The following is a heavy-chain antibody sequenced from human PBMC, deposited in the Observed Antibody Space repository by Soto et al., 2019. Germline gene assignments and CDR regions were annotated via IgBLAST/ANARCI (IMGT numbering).Heavy chain of an antibody. J-gene: IGHJ6*03. Sequence: ASVKVSCKASGYTFTSYGISWVRQAPGQGLEWMGWISAYNGNTNYAQKLQGRVTMTTDTSTSTAYMELRSLRSDDTAVYYCARVGRITIFGVVIIDDYYYYMDVWGKGTTVTVSS. CDR3: ARVGRITIFGVVIIDDYYYYMDV. CDR1: GYTFTSYG. CDR2: ISAYNGNT. V-gene: IGHV1-18*01. D-gene: IGHD3-3*01.